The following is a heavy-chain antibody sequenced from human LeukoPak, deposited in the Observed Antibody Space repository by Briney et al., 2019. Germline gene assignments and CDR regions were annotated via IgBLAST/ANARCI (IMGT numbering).Heavy chain of an antibody. CDR3: ARYDRALVPAVPFDY. J-gene: IGHJ4*02. CDR1: GYTFTGYY. CDR2: INPNSGGT. D-gene: IGHD2-2*01. V-gene: IGHV1-2*02. Sequence: ASVTVSCKASGYTFTGYYMHWVRQAPGQGLEWMGWINPNSGGTNYAQKFQGRVTMTRDTSISTAYMELSRLRSDDTAVYYCARYDRALVPAVPFDYWGQGTLVTVSS.